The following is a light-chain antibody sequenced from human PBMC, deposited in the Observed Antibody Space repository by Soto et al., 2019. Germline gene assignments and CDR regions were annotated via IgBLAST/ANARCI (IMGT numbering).Light chain of an antibody. V-gene: IGLV2-11*01. CDR1: SSDVGGYNS. CDR3: CSYAGSYVV. J-gene: IGLJ2*01. Sequence: QSALTQPRSVSGSPGQSVTISCTGTSSDVGGYNSVSWYQHHPGKAPKLMIYDVTKRPSGVPNRFSGSRSGNTASLTISGLQADDEADYYCCSYAGSYVVFGGGTKLTVL. CDR2: DVT.